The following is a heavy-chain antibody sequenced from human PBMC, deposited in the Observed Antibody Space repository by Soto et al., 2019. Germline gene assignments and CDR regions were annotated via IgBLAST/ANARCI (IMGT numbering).Heavy chain of an antibody. CDR2: ISAYNGNT. V-gene: IGHV1-18*01. CDR1: GYTFTSYG. Sequence: GASVKVSCKASGYTFTSYGISWVRQAPGQGLEWMGWISAYNGNTNYAQKLQGRVTMTTDTSTSTAYMELRSLRSDDTAVYYCARDLKGSGWSWGWYHFDYWGQGTLVPVSS. J-gene: IGHJ4*02. D-gene: IGHD6-19*01. CDR3: ARDLKGSGWSWGWYHFDY.